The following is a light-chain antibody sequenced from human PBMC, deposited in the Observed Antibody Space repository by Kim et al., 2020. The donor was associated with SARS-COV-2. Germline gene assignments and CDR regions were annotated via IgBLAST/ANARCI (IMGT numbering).Light chain of an antibody. CDR3: QQSYSSPPYT. J-gene: IGKJ2*01. CDR2: AAS. CDR1: QSISSY. Sequence: ASVGDRVTSTCRASQSISSYLNWDQQRPGKAPNLLIYAASSLQSGVPSRFSGSGSGTDFTLTIRSLQPEDSATYYCQQSYSSPPYTFGQGTKLEI. V-gene: IGKV1-39*01.